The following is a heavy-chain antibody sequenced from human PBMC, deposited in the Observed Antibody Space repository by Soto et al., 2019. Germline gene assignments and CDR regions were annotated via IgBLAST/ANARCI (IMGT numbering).Heavy chain of an antibody. J-gene: IGHJ4*02. CDR1: GASTSSNSYY. Sequence: SETLSLTXTVSGASTSSNSYYWGWVRQPPGKGLEWIGSIFYSGSTYYNPSLKSRVTISVDTSKDQFSLKLSSVTAADTAVYYCATRIIGYCTGSSCYPTPYFFDYWGQGTQVTVSS. CDR2: IFYSGST. CDR3: ATRIIGYCTGSSCYPTPYFFDY. D-gene: IGHD2-15*01. V-gene: IGHV4-39*01.